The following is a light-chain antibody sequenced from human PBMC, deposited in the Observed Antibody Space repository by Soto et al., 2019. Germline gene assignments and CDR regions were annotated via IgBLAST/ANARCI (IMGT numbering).Light chain of an antibody. CDR3: GTWDSSLSAYV. CDR2: DIN. CDR1: SSNIGNNY. V-gene: IGLV1-51*01. Sequence: QSVLTQPPSVSAAPGQKVTISCSGSSSNIGNNYVSWYQQLPGTAPKLLIYDINKRPSGIPDRFSGSKSGTSATLGITGLQTGDEADYYCGTWDSSLSAYVFGPGTKLTV. J-gene: IGLJ1*01.